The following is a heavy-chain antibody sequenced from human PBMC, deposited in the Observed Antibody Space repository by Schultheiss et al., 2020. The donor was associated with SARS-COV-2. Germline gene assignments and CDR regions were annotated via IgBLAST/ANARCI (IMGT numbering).Heavy chain of an antibody. V-gene: IGHV4-39*01. J-gene: IGHJ6*02. CDR1: GGSISSYY. CDR2: IYYSGST. CDR3: ARTVIRSFMRGVIVNYYYYGMDV. D-gene: IGHD3-16*02. Sequence: SQTLSLTCTVSGGSISSYYWGWIRQPPGKGLEWIGSIYYSGSTYYNPSLKSRVTISVDTSKNQFSLKLSSVTAADTAVYYCARTVIRSFMRGVIVNYYYYGMDVWGQGTTVTVSS.